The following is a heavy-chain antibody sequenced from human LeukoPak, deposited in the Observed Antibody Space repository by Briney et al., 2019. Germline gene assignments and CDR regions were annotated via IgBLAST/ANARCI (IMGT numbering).Heavy chain of an antibody. CDR1: GFTFRDYY. Sequence: GGSLRLSCAVSGFTFRDYYMSWIRQAPGKGLEWVSYISSSGSTIYYADSVKGRFTISRDNAKNSLYLQMNSLRAEDTAVYNCARDPSPSQVTANFDYWGQGTLVTVSS. D-gene: IGHD2-21*02. CDR2: ISSSGSTI. CDR3: ARDPSPSQVTANFDY. V-gene: IGHV3-11*01. J-gene: IGHJ4*02.